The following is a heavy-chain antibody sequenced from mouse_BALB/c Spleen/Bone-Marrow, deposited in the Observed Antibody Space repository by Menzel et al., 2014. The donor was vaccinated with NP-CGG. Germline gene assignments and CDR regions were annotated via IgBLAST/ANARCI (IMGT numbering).Heavy chain of an antibody. CDR2: VNPYSDGT. CDR3: ARSKDWYFDV. J-gene: IGHJ1*01. CDR1: GYTFTSYM. V-gene: IGHV1-14*01. Sequence: VQLQQSGPELVKPGASVTMSCKASGYTFTSYMLHWVKQKPGQGLVWVGYVNPYSDGTYYTEDFKGKATLTSDKSSSTVYMELSSLTSEDSAVFYCARSKDWYFDVWGPGTTVTVSS.